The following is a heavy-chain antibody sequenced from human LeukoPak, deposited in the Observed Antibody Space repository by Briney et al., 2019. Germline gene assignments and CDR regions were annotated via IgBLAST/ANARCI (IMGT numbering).Heavy chain of an antibody. CDR3: AFSKDSGNSASDY. Sequence: GGSLRLSCAASGFSFSDYYMSWIRQAPGKGLEWVSYISSFGSTIYYADSVKGRFTISRDNAKNSLYLQMNSLRAEDTAVYYCAFSKDSGNSASDYWGQGTLVTVSS. D-gene: IGHD4-23*01. V-gene: IGHV3-11*01. CDR2: ISSFGSTI. J-gene: IGHJ4*02. CDR1: GFSFSDYY.